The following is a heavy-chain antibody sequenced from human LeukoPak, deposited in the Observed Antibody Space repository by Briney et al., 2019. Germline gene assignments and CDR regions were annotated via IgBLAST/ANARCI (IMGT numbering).Heavy chain of an antibody. J-gene: IGHJ6*02. CDR1: GFTFSSYE. D-gene: IGHD1-14*01. CDR3: ARDNPSLAIMDV. CDR2: ISSSGTTR. Sequence: GGSLRLSCAASGFTFSSYEMNWVRQAPGKGLEWISYISSSGTTRYYADSVKGRFSISRDNAKNSLYLQMNSLRADDTAVYYCARDNPSLAIMDVWGQGTTVTVSS. V-gene: IGHV3-48*03.